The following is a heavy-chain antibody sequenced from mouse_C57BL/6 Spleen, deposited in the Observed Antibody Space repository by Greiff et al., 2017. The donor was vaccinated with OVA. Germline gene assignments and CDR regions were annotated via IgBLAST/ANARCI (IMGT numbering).Heavy chain of an antibody. CDR3: AGQGVTTRSGAMDY. D-gene: IGHD2-2*01. V-gene: IGHV1-15*01. J-gene: IGHJ4*01. CDR1: GYTFTDYE. Sequence: QVQLKESGAELVRPGASVTLSCKASGYTFTDYEMHWVKQTPVHGLEWIGAIDPETGGTAYNQKFKGKAILTADKSSSTAYMELRSLTSEGSAVYYCAGQGVTTRSGAMDYWGQGTSVTVSS. CDR2: IDPETGGT.